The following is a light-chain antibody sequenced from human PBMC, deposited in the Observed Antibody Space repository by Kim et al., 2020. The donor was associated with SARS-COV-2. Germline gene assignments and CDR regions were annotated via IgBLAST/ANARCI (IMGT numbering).Light chain of an antibody. CDR1: KLGDKY. CDR2: EES. CDR3: QAWGSSTVV. Sequence: VSPGQTARITCSGDKLGDKYVCWYQQKPGQSPVLVIYEESKRPSGTPERFAGSSSGNTATLTISGTQAMDEADYYCQAWGSSTVVFGGGTQLTVL. V-gene: IGLV3-1*01. J-gene: IGLJ2*01.